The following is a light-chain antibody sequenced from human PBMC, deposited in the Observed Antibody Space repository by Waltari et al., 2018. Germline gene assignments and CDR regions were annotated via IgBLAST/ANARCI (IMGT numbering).Light chain of an antibody. Sequence: SSELTQDPAVSVALGQTVRINCPGASLRASYASWYQPKSGQAPILVLFGKNKRPSGFPDRFSGYNSETTTSLTITGAQAEDEADYYCSSRDSSASHVLFAGGTKLTVL. CDR3: SSRDSSASHVL. J-gene: IGLJ2*01. CDR1: SLRASY. V-gene: IGLV3-19*01. CDR2: GKN.